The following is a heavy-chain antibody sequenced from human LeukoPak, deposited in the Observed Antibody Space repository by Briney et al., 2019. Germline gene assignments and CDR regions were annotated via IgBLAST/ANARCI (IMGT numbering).Heavy chain of an antibody. Sequence: GRSLRLSCAASGFTFSSYAMHWVRQAPGKGLEWVAVISYDGSNKYYADSVKGRFTISRDNSKNTLYLQMNSLRAEDTAVYYCARGEAVAELIFDYRGQGTLVTVSS. V-gene: IGHV3-30*04. CDR2: ISYDGSNK. D-gene: IGHD6-19*01. CDR1: GFTFSSYA. CDR3: ARGEAVAELIFDY. J-gene: IGHJ4*02.